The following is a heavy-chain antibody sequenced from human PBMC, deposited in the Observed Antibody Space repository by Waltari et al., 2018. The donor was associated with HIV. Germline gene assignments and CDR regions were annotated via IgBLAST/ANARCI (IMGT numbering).Heavy chain of an antibody. V-gene: IGHV1-24*01. D-gene: IGHD2-15*01. CDR2: CDPEQGKT. CDR3: TTEGLYCSGGTCYSRFDP. CDR1: GYTLSELS. Sequence: QVPLVQSGAEVKKPGASVKVSCKVSGYTLSELSMHWVRQAPGKGLEWMGGCDPEQGKTSYAQNFQGRVTMTEDAATDTAYMELSSLRSEDTAVYYCTTEGLYCSGGTCYSRFDPWGQGTLVTVSS. J-gene: IGHJ5*02.